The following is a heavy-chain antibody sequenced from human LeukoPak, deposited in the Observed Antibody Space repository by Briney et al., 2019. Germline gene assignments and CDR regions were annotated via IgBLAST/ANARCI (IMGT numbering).Heavy chain of an antibody. Sequence: GGSLRLSCAVSGLTFSSSWMDWVRQAPGKGLEWVSAFSGSGGSTYYADSVKGRFTISRDNSKNTLYLQMNSLRTEDTALYYCAKTVVNAGWNYFDFWGQGTLVTVSS. D-gene: IGHD3-9*01. CDR2: FSGSGGST. CDR1: GLTFSSSW. CDR3: AKTVVNAGWNYFDF. V-gene: IGHV3-23*01. J-gene: IGHJ4*02.